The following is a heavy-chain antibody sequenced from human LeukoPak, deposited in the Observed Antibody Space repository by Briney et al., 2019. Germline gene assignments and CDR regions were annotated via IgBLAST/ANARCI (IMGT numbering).Heavy chain of an antibody. J-gene: IGHJ6*03. V-gene: IGHV3-21*01. D-gene: IGHD3-3*01. Sequence: PGGSLRLSCAASGFTFSRYSMNWVRQAPGKGLEWVSSISTSSNYIYYTDSVKGRFTISRDNAKKSLYLQMNSLRAEDTAVYYCAKGSKGVVFTRDHYMDVWGKGTTVTISS. CDR2: ISTSSNYI. CDR3: AKGSKGVVFTRDHYMDV. CDR1: GFTFSRYS.